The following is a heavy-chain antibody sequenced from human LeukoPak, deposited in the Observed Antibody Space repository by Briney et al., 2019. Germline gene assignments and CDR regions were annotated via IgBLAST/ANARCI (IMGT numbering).Heavy chain of an antibody. CDR2: SAYNGNT. Sequence: SAYNGNTNYAQKLQGRVTMTTDTSTSTAYMELRSLRSDDTAVYYCARVSGSYRGYYFDYWGQGTL. V-gene: IGHV1-18*01. CDR3: ARVSGSYRGYYFDY. D-gene: IGHD1-26*01. J-gene: IGHJ4*02.